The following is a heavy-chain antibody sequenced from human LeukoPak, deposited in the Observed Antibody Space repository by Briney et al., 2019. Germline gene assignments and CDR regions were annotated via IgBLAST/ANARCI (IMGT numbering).Heavy chain of an antibody. V-gene: IGHV1-8*01. J-gene: IGHJ6*03. Sequence: GASVKVSCKASGYTFTSYDINWVRQATGQGLEWMGWMNPNSGNTGYAQKFQGRVTMTRNTSISTAYMELSGLRSEDTAVYYCARGEYSSSSELYYYYYMDVWGKGTTVTVSS. D-gene: IGHD6-6*01. CDR3: ARGEYSSSSELYYYYYMDV. CDR2: MNPNSGNT. CDR1: GYTFTSYD.